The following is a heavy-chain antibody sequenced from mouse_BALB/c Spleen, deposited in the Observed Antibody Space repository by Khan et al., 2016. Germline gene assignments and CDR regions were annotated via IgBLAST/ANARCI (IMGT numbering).Heavy chain of an antibody. J-gene: IGHJ4*01. CDR1: GFDFSRYW. CDR2: INPDSSTI. V-gene: IGHV4-1*02. Sequence: EVKLLESGGGLVQPGGSLTLSCAASGFDFSRYWMSWVRQAPGKGLEWIGEINPDSSTINYTPSLKYKFLIYRDNAKNLLYLQMSKVRSEDTALYYCASHRYYGESYYAMVYWCQGTSVTVAS. D-gene: IGHD1-1*01. CDR3: ASHRYYGESYYAMVY.